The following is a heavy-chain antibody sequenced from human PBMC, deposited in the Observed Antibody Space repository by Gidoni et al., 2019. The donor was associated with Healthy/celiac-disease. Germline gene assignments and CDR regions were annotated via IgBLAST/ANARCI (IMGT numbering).Heavy chain of an antibody. CDR2: IYWDDDK. CDR1: GFPLSIRGVG. CDR3: AHGYSGYPRRSSYFDY. Sequence: QITLKESGPTLVKPTQTLTLTCTFSGFPLSIRGVGVGWIRQPPGKALEWLALIYWDDDKRYSPSLKSRLTITKDTSKNQVVLTMTNMDPVDTATYYCAHGYSGYPRRSSYFDYWGQGTLVTVSS. J-gene: IGHJ4*02. V-gene: IGHV2-5*02. D-gene: IGHD5-12*01.